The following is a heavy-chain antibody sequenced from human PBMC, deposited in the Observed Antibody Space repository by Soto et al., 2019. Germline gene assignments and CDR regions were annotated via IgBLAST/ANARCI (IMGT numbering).Heavy chain of an antibody. J-gene: IGHJ4*02. D-gene: IGHD6-6*01. CDR1: GFTFRDYY. CDR2: ISSTGSYA. CDR3: ARDSSITPRPLDY. Sequence: GVLRLSCAASGFTFRDYYMSWIRQAPGKGLEWVSYISSTGSYAKYADSVKGRFTISRDNAKNSLYLQVNSLRAEDTAVYYCARDSSITPRPLDYWGQGTPVTVSS. V-gene: IGHV3-11*06.